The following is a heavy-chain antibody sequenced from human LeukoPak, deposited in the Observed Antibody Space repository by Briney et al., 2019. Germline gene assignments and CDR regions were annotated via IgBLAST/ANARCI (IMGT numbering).Heavy chain of an antibody. V-gene: IGHV3-7*01. Sequence: GGSLRLSCAASGFTFSSYWMSWVRQAPGKGLEWVANIKQDGSEKYYVDSVKGRFTISRDNAKNSLYLQMNSLRAEDTAVYYCARALYGDYVPPYYYYYGMDVWGQGTTVTVSS. J-gene: IGHJ6*02. CDR1: GFTFSSYW. CDR2: IKQDGSEK. D-gene: IGHD4-17*01. CDR3: ARALYGDYVPPYYYYYGMDV.